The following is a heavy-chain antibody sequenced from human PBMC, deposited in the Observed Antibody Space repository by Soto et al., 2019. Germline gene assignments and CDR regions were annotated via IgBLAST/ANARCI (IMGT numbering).Heavy chain of an antibody. Sequence: PGGSLRLSCAASGFTFSSYGMHWVRQAPGKGLEWVAVISYDGSNKYYADSVKGRFTISRDNSKNTLYLQMNSLRAEDTAVYYCAKDQGSIMRYYGMDVWGQGTTVTVSS. CDR3: AKDQGSIMRYYGMDV. D-gene: IGHD3-16*01. CDR2: ISYDGSNK. V-gene: IGHV3-30*18. J-gene: IGHJ6*02. CDR1: GFTFSSYG.